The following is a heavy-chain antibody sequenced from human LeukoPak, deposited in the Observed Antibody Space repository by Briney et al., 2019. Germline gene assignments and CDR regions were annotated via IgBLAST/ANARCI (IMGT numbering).Heavy chain of an antibody. D-gene: IGHD5-18*01. Sequence: SETLSLTCAVYGGSFSGYYWSWIRQHPGKGLEWIGYIYYSGSTYYNPSLKSRVTISVDTSKNQFSLKLSSVTAADTAVYYCARGDTAMVTPFDYWGQGTLVTVSS. CDR3: ARGDTAMVTPFDY. J-gene: IGHJ4*02. V-gene: IGHV4-31*11. CDR1: GGSFSGYY. CDR2: IYYSGST.